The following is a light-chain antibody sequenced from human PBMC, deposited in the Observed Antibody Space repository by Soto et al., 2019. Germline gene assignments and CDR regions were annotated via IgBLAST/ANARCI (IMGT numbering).Light chain of an antibody. CDR2: SNN. CDR1: SSNIGSNT. CDR3: AAWDDSLNAYV. Sequence: QSVLTQPPSASGTPGQRVTISCSGSSSNIGSNTVNWYQQLPGTAPKLLIYSNNERPSGVPDRFSGSKSGTSASLAISGLQSEDEPDVYCAAWDDSLNAYVIGTGTKLTV. V-gene: IGLV1-44*01. J-gene: IGLJ1*01.